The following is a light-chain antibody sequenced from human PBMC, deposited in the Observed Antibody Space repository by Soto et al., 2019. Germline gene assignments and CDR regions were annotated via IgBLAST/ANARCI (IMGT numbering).Light chain of an antibody. CDR2: AAS. J-gene: IGKJ4*01. V-gene: IGKV1-27*01. CDR3: QKYNSAPLT. CDR1: QVISNY. Sequence: DIQMTQSPSSLSASVGDRATITCRASQVISNYLAWYQQKSGKDPKLLIYAASTLQSGVPSRFSGSGSGTDFTLTISSLQPEDVATYYCQKYNSAPLTFGGGTKVDI.